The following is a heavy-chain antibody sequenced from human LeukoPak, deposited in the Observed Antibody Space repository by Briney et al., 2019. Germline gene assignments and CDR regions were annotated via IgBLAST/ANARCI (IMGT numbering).Heavy chain of an antibody. CDR1: GYTFTGYY. D-gene: IGHD3-10*01. Sequence: ASVKVSRKASGYTFTGYYMHWVRQAPGQGLEWMGWINPNSGGTNYAQKFQGRVTMTRDTSISTAYMELSRLRSDDTAVYYCARDYYGSGSYHTPSFDYWGQGTLVTVSS. J-gene: IGHJ4*02. V-gene: IGHV1-2*02. CDR2: INPNSGGT. CDR3: ARDYYGSGSYHTPSFDY.